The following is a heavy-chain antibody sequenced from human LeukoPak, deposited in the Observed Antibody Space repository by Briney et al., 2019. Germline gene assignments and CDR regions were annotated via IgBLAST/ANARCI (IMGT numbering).Heavy chain of an antibody. CDR1: GGSISYYY. J-gene: IGHJ6*02. CDR2: IYYSGTT. Sequence: SETLSLTCTVSGGSISYYYWSWIRQSPGKGLEWIGYIYYSGTTNYNPSLKSRVTISVDTSKNQFSLQLRSVTAADTAVYYCAREDPQTTVPEGMDVWGQGTSVTVSS. V-gene: IGHV4-59*01. CDR3: AREDPQTTVPEGMDV. D-gene: IGHD4-17*01.